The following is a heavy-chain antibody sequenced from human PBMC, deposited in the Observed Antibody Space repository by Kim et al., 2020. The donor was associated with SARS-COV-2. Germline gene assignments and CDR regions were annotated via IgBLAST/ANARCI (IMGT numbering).Heavy chain of an antibody. CDR2: LSWNGASI. D-gene: IGHD3-3*01. J-gene: IGHJ6*02. CDR3: ARAKGTGWRRYYFYGMDV. Sequence: GGSLRLSCAASGFTFGDYAMHWVRQRPGKGLEWVSGLSWNGASIAYADSVRGRFSVSRDNAKSSLYLQLNSLRREDTALYYCARAKGTGWRRYYFYGMDVWGQGTTVTVSS. V-gene: IGHV3-9*01. CDR1: GFTFGDYA.